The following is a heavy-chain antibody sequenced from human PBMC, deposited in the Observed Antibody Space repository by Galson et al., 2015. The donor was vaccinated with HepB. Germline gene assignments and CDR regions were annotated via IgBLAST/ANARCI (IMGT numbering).Heavy chain of an antibody. CDR2: IDHSGYT. V-gene: IGHV4-34*01. J-gene: IGHJ6*02. D-gene: IGHD5-18*01. Sequence: SETLSLTCAVYGGSLSGSSCSWIRQPPGKGLEWIGEIDHSGYTNYNPSLKSRVTISVDTSKNQFSLNLRSMTAADTAVYYCARGYVYRSGYGHSQYGLNVWGQGTTVTVSS. CDR1: GGSLSGSS. CDR3: ARGYVYRSGYGHSQYGLNV.